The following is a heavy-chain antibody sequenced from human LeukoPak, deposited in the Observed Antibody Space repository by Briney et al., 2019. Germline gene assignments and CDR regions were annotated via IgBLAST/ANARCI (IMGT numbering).Heavy chain of an antibody. Sequence: GGSLRLSCAASGFTFSSYWMSWVRQAPGKGLEWVSTISADGSTYYADSVKGRFTISRDNSRNTLYLRVTSLRAEDTAVYYCARGRKYYFDSSGYFWKYYFDCWGQGTLVTVSS. CDR3: ARGRKYYFDSSGYFWKYYFDC. D-gene: IGHD3-22*01. V-gene: IGHV3-23*05. CDR2: ISADGST. J-gene: IGHJ4*02. CDR1: GFTFSSYW.